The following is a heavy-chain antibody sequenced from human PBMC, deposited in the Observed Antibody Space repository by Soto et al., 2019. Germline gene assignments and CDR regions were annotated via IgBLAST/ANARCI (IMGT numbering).Heavy chain of an antibody. CDR3: AKFGMATTKRSPPYYIDY. Sequence: VQLVESGGGLVQPGGSLRLSCAASGFTFSSYAMSWVRQAPGKGLEWVSSISGSGGGTYYADSVKGRFTFSRDNSKNTLYLQMNSLRAEDTAVYYCAKFGMATTKRSPPYYIDYWGQGALVTVSS. CDR2: ISGSGGGT. CDR1: GFTFSSYA. J-gene: IGHJ4*02. D-gene: IGHD1-1*01. V-gene: IGHV3-23*04.